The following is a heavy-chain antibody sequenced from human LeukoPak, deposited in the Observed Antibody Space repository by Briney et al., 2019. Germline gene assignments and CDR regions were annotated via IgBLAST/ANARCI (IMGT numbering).Heavy chain of an antibody. Sequence: ASVKVSCKVSGYTLTELSMHWVRQAPGKGLEWMGGFDPEDGETIYAQKFQGRVTMTEDTPTDTAYMELSSLRSEDTAVYYCATDQWLVHYFDYWGQGTLVTVSS. CDR1: GYTLTELS. D-gene: IGHD6-19*01. CDR2: FDPEDGET. CDR3: ATDQWLVHYFDY. V-gene: IGHV1-24*01. J-gene: IGHJ4*02.